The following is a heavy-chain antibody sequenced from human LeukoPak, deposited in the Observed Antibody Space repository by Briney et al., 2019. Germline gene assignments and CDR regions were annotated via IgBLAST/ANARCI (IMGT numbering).Heavy chain of an antibody. J-gene: IGHJ3*02. D-gene: IGHD3-22*01. CDR1: GGSISSGDYY. CDR2: IYYSGST. Sequence: KPSETLSLTCTVSGGSISSGDYYWSWIRQPPGKGLEWIGYIYYSGSTYYNPSLKSRVTISVDTSKNQFSLKLSSVTAADTAVYYCARVLLYYDSSGRNHDAFDIWGQGTMVTVSS. V-gene: IGHV4-30-4*02. CDR3: ARVLLYYDSSGRNHDAFDI.